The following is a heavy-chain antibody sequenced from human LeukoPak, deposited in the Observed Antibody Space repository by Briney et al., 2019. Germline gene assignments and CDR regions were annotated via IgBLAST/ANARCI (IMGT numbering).Heavy chain of an antibody. J-gene: IGHJ4*02. CDR1: GFTFSSYW. D-gene: IGHD1-26*01. CDR3: ARVLVGGTRGVDY. Sequence: GGSLRLSCAASGFTFSSYWMHWVRQAPGKGLVWVSRINSDGSSLSYADSVKGRFTISRDNAKNTLYLQINSLRAEDTAVYYCARVLVGGTRGVDYWGQGTLVTVSS. V-gene: IGHV3-74*01. CDR2: INSDGSSL.